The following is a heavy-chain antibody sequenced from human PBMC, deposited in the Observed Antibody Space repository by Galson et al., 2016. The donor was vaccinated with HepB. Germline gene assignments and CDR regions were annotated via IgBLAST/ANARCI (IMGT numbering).Heavy chain of an antibody. V-gene: IGHV3-74*01. CDR2: INSDGTIS. Sequence: SLRLSCAASGFAFSSHWMHWVRQDLGKGLVLVSRINSDGTISNYADSVKGRFTISRYNAKNTLYLQMNSLRAEDTAVYFCIRDHSVVPTTAYNWFDPWGRGTLVTVSS. CDR1: GFAFSSHW. CDR3: IRDHSVVPTTAYNWFDP. J-gene: IGHJ5*02. D-gene: IGHD4-23*01.